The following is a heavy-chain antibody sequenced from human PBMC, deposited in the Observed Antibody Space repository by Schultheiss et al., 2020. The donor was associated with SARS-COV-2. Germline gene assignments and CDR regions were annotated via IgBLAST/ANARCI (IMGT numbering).Heavy chain of an antibody. D-gene: IGHD5-24*01. CDR1: GGSFSGYY. CDR2: INHSGST. Sequence: SQTLSLTCAVSGGSFSGYYWSWIRQPPGKGLEWIGEINHSGSTNYNPSLKSRVTISVDTSKNQFSLKLSSVTAADTAVYYCARGVRWLQAYYGMDVWGQGTTVTVSS. CDR3: ARGVRWLQAYYGMDV. J-gene: IGHJ6*02. V-gene: IGHV4-34*01.